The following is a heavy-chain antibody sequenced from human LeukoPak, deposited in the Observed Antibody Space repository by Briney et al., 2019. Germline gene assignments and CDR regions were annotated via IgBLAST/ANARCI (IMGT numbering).Heavy chain of an antibody. V-gene: IGHV3-7*01. D-gene: IGHD3-10*01. J-gene: IGHJ4*02. CDR2: IKQDGSDK. Sequence: GGSLRLSCAASGFTFSSYCMSWVRQAPGKGLEWVANIKQDGSDKYYVDSEKGRFTISRDNAKNSLYLQMNSLRAEDTAVYYCARVSTSRELLLKYWGQGTLVTVSS. CDR1: GFTFSSYC. CDR3: ARVSTSRELLLKY.